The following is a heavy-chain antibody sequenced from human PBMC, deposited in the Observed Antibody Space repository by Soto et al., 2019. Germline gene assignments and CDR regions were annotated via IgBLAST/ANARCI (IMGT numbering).Heavy chain of an antibody. V-gene: IGHV4-39*01. CDR3: ARSGYYGNFDH. D-gene: IGHD4-17*01. Sequence: SATLSLTCTVSGGSISSSSYYWGWIRQSPGKGLEWIGTMSSSGRTYFNPSLEGRVTMFVDMSKNEFSLRLSSVTAADTAVYYCARSGYYGNFDHWGQGILVTVSS. J-gene: IGHJ4*02. CDR1: GGSISSSSYY. CDR2: MSSSGRT.